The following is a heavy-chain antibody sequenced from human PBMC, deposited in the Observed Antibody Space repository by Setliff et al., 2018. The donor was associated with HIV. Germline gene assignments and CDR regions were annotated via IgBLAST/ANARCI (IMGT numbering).Heavy chain of an antibody. V-gene: IGHV4-59*02. CDR3: AREDGSNSHDTFEI. D-gene: IGHD1-1*01. J-gene: IGHJ3*02. CDR1: DDSVSTFY. Sequence: SETLSLTCTVSDDSVSTFYWHWIRQSPGRGLEWIGYIYYTGSTNYNPSLKSRVAMSVDSSNHQFSLKLTSVTPADTAIYYCAREDGSNSHDTFEIWGQGILVTVSS. CDR2: IYYTGST.